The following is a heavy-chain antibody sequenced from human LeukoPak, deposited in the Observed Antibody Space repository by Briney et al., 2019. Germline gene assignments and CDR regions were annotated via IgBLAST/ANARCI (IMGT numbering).Heavy chain of an antibody. V-gene: IGHV4-34*01. J-gene: IGHJ4*02. CDR1: GGSFSGHY. Sequence: SETLSLTCAVYGGSFSGHYWSWIRQPPGKGLEWIGEINHSGSTNYNPSLKSRVTISVDTSKNQFSLKLSSVTAADMAVYYCARGRLGCSSTSCYTGIQYYFDYWGQGTLVTVSS. CDR3: ARGRLGCSSTSCYTGIQYYFDY. CDR2: INHSGST. D-gene: IGHD2-2*02.